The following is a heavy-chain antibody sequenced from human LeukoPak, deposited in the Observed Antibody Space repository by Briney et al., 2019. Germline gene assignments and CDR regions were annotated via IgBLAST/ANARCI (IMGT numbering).Heavy chain of an antibody. V-gene: IGHV4-61*08. CDR1: GGSISSGGYY. Sequence: SETLSLTCAVSGGSISSGGYYWSWIRQPPGKGLEWIGYIYYSGSTNYNPSLKSRVTISVDTSKNQFSLKLSSVTAADTAVYYCARAGGYFDWLPWDYWGQGTLVTVSS. CDR2: IYYSGST. D-gene: IGHD3-9*01. CDR3: ARAGGYFDWLPWDY. J-gene: IGHJ4*02.